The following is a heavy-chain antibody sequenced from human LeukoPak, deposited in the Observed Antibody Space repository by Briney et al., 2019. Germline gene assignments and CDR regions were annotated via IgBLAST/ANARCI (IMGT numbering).Heavy chain of an antibody. CDR1: GGSISSGSYY. CDR3: ARGSKLVVGIDYFDY. Sequence: SETLSLTCTVSGGSISSGSYYWSWIRQPAGKGLEWIGRIYTSGSTNYNPSLKSRVTISVDTSKNQFSLKLSSVTAADTAVYYCARGSKLVVGIDYFDYWGQGTLVTVSS. D-gene: IGHD2-21*01. V-gene: IGHV4-61*02. CDR2: IYTSGST. J-gene: IGHJ4*02.